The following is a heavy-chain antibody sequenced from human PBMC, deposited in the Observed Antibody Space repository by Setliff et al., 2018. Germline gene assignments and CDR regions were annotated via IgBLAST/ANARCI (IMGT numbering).Heavy chain of an antibody. CDR1: GYNFVTFG. D-gene: IGHD1-1*01. V-gene: IGHV1-18*01. J-gene: IGHJ5*02. CDR3: AKTKGFVDGWLDP. CDR2: ISPYNGDA. Sequence: ASVKVSCKTSGYNFVTFGVNWVRQVPGQGFEWMGWISPYNGDANYAQKFQGRVTMTTDTSTGTAYMELRTLSSDDTAVYFCAKTKGFVDGWLDPWGQGTLVTVSS.